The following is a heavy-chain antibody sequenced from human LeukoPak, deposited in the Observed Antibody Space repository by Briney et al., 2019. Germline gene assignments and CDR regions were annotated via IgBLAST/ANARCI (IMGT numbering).Heavy chain of an antibody. V-gene: IGHV3-23*01. Sequence: GGSLRLSCAASGFTFSSYAMSWVRQAPGKGLEWVSAISGSGGSTYYADSVKGRCTISRDNSKNTPYLQMNSLRAEDTAVYYCAKDLMYYSGPWARAFDGMDVWGQGTTVTVSS. CDR3: AKDLMYYSGPWARAFDGMDV. D-gene: IGHD2-8*01. CDR2: ISGSGGST. CDR1: GFTFSSYA. J-gene: IGHJ6*02.